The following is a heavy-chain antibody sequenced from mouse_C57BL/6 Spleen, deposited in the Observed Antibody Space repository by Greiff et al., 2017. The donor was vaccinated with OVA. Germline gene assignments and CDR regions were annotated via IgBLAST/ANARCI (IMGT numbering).Heavy chain of an antibody. CDR2: ISSGGDYI. V-gene: IGHV5-9-1*02. Sequence: EVMLVESGEGLVKPGGSLKLSCAASGFTFSSYAMSWVRQTPEKRLEWVAYISSGGDYIYYADTVKGRFTISRDNARNTLYLQMSSLKSEDTAMYYCTRVIYYDYDGDYFDYWGQGTTLTVSS. D-gene: IGHD2-4*01. CDR1: GFTFSSYA. CDR3: TRVIYYDYDGDYFDY. J-gene: IGHJ2*01.